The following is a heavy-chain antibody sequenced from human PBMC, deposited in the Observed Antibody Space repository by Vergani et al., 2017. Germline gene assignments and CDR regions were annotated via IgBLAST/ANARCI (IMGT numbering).Heavy chain of an antibody. J-gene: IGHJ4*02. Sequence: QVQLVESGGGVVQPGRSLRLSCAASGFTFSSYGMHWVRQAPGKGLEWVAVMWYDGSNKYYADSVKGRFTISRDNSKNTLDLQMNSLRAEDTAVYYCARGRYSSGWPPFDYWGQGTLVTVSS. CDR2: MWYDGSNK. CDR1: GFTFSSYG. D-gene: IGHD6-19*01. CDR3: ARGRYSSGWPPFDY. V-gene: IGHV3-33*01.